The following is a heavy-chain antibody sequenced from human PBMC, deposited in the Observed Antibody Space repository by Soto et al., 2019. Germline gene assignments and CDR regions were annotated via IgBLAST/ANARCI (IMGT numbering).Heavy chain of an antibody. V-gene: IGHV3-21*01. CDR1: GFTFSSYS. Sequence: GGSLRLSCEGSGFTFSSYSMNWVRQAPGKGLEWVSSISGSGGYIYYADSVKGRFTISRDNAKNSLYLQMTSLRDEGTALYYCARDRQSTPWYAADYWGQGSLVTVSS. CDR2: ISGSGGYI. CDR3: ARDRQSTPWYAADY. J-gene: IGHJ4*02. D-gene: IGHD6-13*01.